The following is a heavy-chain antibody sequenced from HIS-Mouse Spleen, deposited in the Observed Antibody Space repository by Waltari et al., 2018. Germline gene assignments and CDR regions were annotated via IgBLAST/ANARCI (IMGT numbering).Heavy chain of an antibody. CDR3: AREIPYSSSWYDWYFDL. V-gene: IGHV4-39*07. J-gene: IGHJ2*01. Sequence: QLQLQASGPGLVKPSETLSLTCTVSGGSISSSSYYWGWIRQPPGKGLEWIVSIYYSWSTYHNPSLKSRVTMSVDTSKNQCSLKLSSVTAADTAVYYCAREIPYSSSWYDWYFDLWGRGTLVTVSS. CDR1: GGSISSSSYY. CDR2: IYYSWST. D-gene: IGHD6-13*01.